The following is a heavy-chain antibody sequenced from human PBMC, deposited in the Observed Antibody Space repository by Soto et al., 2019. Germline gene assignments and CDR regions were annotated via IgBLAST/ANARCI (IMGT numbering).Heavy chain of an antibody. CDR1: GGSISSHY. V-gene: IGHV4-59*08. Sequence: QVQLQQSGPGLVKPSETLSLTCTVFGGSISSHYWSWIRQPPGKGLEWVGYIYYSGSTNYNPSLKSRVTISVDTSKTQFSLKLSSVTAADTAVYYCARHGIVGNLYWYFDLWGRGTLVTVSS. D-gene: IGHD1-26*01. CDR2: IYYSGST. CDR3: ARHGIVGNLYWYFDL. J-gene: IGHJ2*01.